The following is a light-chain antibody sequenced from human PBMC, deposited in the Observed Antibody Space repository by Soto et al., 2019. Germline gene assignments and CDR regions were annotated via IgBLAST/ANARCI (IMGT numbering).Light chain of an antibody. CDR2: DDS. J-gene: IGLJ2*01. Sequence: QSALTQPASVSGSPGQSITISCTGTSSDVGGYNYVSWYQQHPGKAPKLMIYDDSNRPSGVSNRFSGSKSGNTASLTISGLQAEDEADYCCSSYTSSSTGGVFGGGTKLTVL. CDR1: SSDVGGYNY. V-gene: IGLV2-14*01. CDR3: SSYTSSSTGGV.